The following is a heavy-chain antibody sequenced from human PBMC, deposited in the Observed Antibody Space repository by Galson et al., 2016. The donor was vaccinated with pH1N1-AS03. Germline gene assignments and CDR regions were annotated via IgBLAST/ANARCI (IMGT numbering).Heavy chain of an antibody. CDR1: GFTFSTYW. Sequence: SLRLSCAVSGFTFSTYWMSWVRQAPGKGLEWVAFISHDGSKKDYADSVKGRFTISRVDSKNMVYVQMNSLRADDTARYHCARDPVGYQDPRDWSPTNYYYGMDVWGQGTTVVVSS. CDR2: ISHDGSKK. V-gene: IGHV3-30-3*01. D-gene: IGHD2-8*01. CDR3: ARDPVGYQDPRDWSPTNYYYGMDV. J-gene: IGHJ6*02.